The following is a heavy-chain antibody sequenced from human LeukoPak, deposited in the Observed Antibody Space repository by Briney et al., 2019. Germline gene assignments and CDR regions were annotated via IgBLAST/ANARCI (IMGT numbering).Heavy chain of an antibody. CDR3: TTDRTLLWFGEWEYFDY. CDR1: GFTFSNAW. V-gene: IGHV3-15*01. D-gene: IGHD3-10*01. CDR2: TKSKTDGGTT. Sequence: GGSLRLSCAASGFTFSNAWMNWVRQAPGKGLEWVGRTKSKTDGGTTDYAAPVKGRFTISRDDSKNTLYLQMNSLKTEDTAVYYCTTDRTLLWFGEWEYFDYWGQGTLVTVSS. J-gene: IGHJ4*02.